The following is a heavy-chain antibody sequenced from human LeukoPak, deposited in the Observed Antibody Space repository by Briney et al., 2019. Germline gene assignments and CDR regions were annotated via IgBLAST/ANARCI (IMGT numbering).Heavy chain of an antibody. J-gene: IGHJ3*02. CDR3: ARGITTVVTYDAFDI. CDR2: ISSSGSTI. D-gene: IGHD4-23*01. Sequence: GGSLRLSCAASGFTFSDYYMSWIRQAPGKGLEWVSYISSSGSTIYYADSVKGRFTISRDKAKNSLYLQMNSLRAEDTAVYYCARGITTVVTYDAFDIWGQGTMVTVSS. V-gene: IGHV3-11*01. CDR1: GFTFSDYY.